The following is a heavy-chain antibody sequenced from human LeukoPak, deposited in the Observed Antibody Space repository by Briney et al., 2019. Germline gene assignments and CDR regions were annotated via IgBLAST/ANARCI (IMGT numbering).Heavy chain of an antibody. Sequence: PSETLSLTCTVSGGSINTYYWGWIRQTPGKGLEWIGYIYSRGSTNYNPSLKSRVTISVDTSKNQSSLKLTSVTAADTAVYYCARGFDDYDVLLGYEYWGQGILVTVSS. V-gene: IGHV4-59*01. CDR1: GGSINTYY. D-gene: IGHD3-9*01. CDR3: ARGFDDYDVLLGYEY. J-gene: IGHJ4*02. CDR2: IYSRGST.